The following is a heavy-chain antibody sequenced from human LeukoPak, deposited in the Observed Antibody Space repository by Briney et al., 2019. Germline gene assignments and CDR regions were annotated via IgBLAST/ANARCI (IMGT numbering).Heavy chain of an antibody. Sequence: PSETLSLTCTVSGGSISGSSYYWGWIRQPPGKGLEWIGSIYYSGSTYYNPSLKSRVTISVDTSKNQFSLKLSSVTAADTAVYYCARRRVITNGRWFDPWGQGTLVTVSS. D-gene: IGHD3-22*01. CDR2: IYYSGST. J-gene: IGHJ5*02. CDR3: ARRRVITNGRWFDP. CDR1: GGSISGSSYY. V-gene: IGHV4-39*01.